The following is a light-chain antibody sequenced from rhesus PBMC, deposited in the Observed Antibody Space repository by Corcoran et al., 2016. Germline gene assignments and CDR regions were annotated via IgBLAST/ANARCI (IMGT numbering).Light chain of an antibody. Sequence: QAALTQPRSVSGSPGQSVTISCTGTSSYIGGYNYVSWYQQHPGTAPKLMIYEVSKRPSGVSDRFSGSKSGNTSSLTISGRQAEDEADYYCSSFAGSNTFIFGAGTRLTVL. CDR1: SSYIGGYNY. V-gene: IGLV2-32*02. CDR2: EVS. CDR3: SSFAGSNTFI. J-gene: IGLJ1*01.